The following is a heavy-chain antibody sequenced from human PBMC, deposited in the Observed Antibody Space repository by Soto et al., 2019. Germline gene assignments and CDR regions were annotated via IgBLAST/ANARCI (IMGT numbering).Heavy chain of an antibody. V-gene: IGHV4-61*01. CDR2: IYYSGST. D-gene: IGHD1-26*01. CDR1: GGSVSSGSYY. CDR3: ARGVTPEEELTVFDY. J-gene: IGHJ4*02. Sequence: QVQLQESGPGLVKPSETLSLTCTVSGGSVSSGSYYWSWIRQPPGKGLEWIGYIYYSGSTNYNPSLTSRVTISVDTSKNQFSLKLSSVTAADTAVYYCARGVTPEEELTVFDYWGQGTLVTVSS.